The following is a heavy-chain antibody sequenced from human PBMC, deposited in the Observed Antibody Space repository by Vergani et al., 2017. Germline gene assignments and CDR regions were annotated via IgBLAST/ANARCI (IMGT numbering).Heavy chain of an antibody. J-gene: IGHJ3*02. CDR3: ASGFWSGKASDAFDI. Sequence: QVQLQESGPGLVKPSQTLSLTCTVSVGSISSYYWSWFRQPPGKGLEWIGYIYYSGTTNYNPSLKSRVTISVDTSKNQFSLKLSSVTAADTAVYYCASGFWSGKASDAFDIWGQGTMVTVSS. D-gene: IGHD3-3*01. V-gene: IGHV4-59*08. CDR1: VGSISSYY. CDR2: IYYSGTT.